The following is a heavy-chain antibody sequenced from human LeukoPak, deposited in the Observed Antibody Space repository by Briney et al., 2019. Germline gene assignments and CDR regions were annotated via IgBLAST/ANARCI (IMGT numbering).Heavy chain of an antibody. D-gene: IGHD3-3*01. CDR3: ARVRSASGFDP. V-gene: IGHV4-39*01. Sequence: SETLSLTCAVSGGSISSNSYYWGWIRQPPRKGLEWIGSIYYSGSTYYNPSLKSRVTISVDTSKNQFSLKLSSVTAADTAVYYCARVRSASGFDPWGQGTLVTVSS. J-gene: IGHJ5*02. CDR2: IYYSGST. CDR1: GGSISSNSYY.